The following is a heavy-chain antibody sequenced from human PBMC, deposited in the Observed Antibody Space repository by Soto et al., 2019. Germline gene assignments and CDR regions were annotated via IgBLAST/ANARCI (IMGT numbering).Heavy chain of an antibody. CDR2: ISYDGSNK. Sequence: GGSLRLSCAASGFTFSSYAMHWVRQAPGKGLEWVAVISYDGSNKYYADSVKGRFTISRDNSKNTLYLQMNSLRAEDTAVYYCAREERRWLQSGAFDIWGQGTMVTVSS. CDR1: GFTFSSYA. CDR3: AREERRWLQSGAFDI. J-gene: IGHJ3*02. V-gene: IGHV3-30-3*01. D-gene: IGHD5-12*01.